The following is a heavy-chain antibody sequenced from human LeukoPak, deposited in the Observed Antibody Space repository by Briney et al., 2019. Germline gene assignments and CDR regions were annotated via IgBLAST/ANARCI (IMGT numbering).Heavy chain of an antibody. D-gene: IGHD1-26*01. Sequence: GRSLRLSCAASGFTFSSYAMHWVRQAPGKGLEWVAVISYDGSNKYYADSVKGRFTISRDNSKNTLYLQMNSLRAEDTAVCYCARDRWELLGWFDPWGQGTLVTVSS. CDR2: ISYDGSNK. CDR1: GFTFSSYA. CDR3: ARDRWELLGWFDP. J-gene: IGHJ5*02. V-gene: IGHV3-30-3*01.